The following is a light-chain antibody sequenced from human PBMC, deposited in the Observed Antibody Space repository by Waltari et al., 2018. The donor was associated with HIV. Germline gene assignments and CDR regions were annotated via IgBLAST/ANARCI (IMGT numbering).Light chain of an antibody. V-gene: IGLV3-19*01. CDR1: NLRTYY. CDR3: KTRDRSGNLYV. J-gene: IGLJ1*01. CDR2: GKN. Sequence: SSALTQDPAVSVALGQTVKITCQGDNLRTYYASWYQQKPGQAPVLVSYGKNRRPSEIPDRFSSSASRNKAFLTITGAQAEDEAEYYCKTRDRSGNLYVFGTGTTVTVL.